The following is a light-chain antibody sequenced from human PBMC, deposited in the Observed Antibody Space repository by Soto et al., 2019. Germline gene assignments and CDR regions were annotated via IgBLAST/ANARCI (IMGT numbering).Light chain of an antibody. V-gene: IGKV1-39*01. CDR2: AAF. CDR1: QSISNY. CDR3: QQSYSTPLYT. J-gene: IGKJ2*01. Sequence: DIQMTQSPSSLSASVGDRVTITCRANQSISNYLNWYQQKLGKAPKLLIYAAFILQSGVPSRFSGSGSGTDFTLTISSLQPEDFATYYCQQSYSTPLYTFGQGTKLEIK.